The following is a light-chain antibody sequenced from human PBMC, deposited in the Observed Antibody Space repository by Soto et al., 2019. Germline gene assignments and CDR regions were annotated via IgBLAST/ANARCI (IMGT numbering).Light chain of an antibody. CDR2: DAS. V-gene: IGKV3-11*01. Sequence: EIVLTQSPATLSLSPGERATLSCRASQSVSNSLVWFQQKPGQAPRLLIYDASNRATDIPARFSGSGSGTDFTLTISSLEPEDLAVYYCQQRRNWPRTFGQGTKLAIK. CDR3: QQRRNWPRT. J-gene: IGKJ2*01. CDR1: QSVSNS.